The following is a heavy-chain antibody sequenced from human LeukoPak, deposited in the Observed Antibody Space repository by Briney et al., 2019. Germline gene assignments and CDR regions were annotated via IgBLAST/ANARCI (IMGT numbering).Heavy chain of an antibody. Sequence: SETLSLTCTVSGGSISSYYWSWLRQPPGKGLEWIGYIYYSGSTNYNPSLKSRVTISVDTSKNQFSLKLSSVTAADTAVYYCARDPSIAAAQYYFDYWGQGTLVTVSS. V-gene: IGHV4-59*01. CDR1: GGSISSYY. CDR2: IYYSGST. D-gene: IGHD6-13*01. CDR3: ARDPSIAAAQYYFDY. J-gene: IGHJ4*02.